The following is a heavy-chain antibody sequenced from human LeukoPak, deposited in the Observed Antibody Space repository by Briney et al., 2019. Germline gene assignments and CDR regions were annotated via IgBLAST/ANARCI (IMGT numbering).Heavy chain of an antibody. J-gene: IGHJ4*02. V-gene: IGHV3-48*03. CDR2: ISSSGSTI. CDR3: AVTIVVTAFDY. CDR1: GFTFSSYE. D-gene: IGHD4/OR15-4a*01. Sequence: PGGSLRLSCAASGFTFSSYEMNWVRQAPGKGLEWVSYISSSGSTIYYADSVKGRFTISRDNAKNSLYLQMNSLRAEDTAVYYCAVTIVVTAFDYWGQGTLVTVSS.